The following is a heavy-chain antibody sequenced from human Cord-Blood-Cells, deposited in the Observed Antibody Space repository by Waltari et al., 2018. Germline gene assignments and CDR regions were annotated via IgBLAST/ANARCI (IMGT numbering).Heavy chain of an antibody. CDR1: GFTFSNAW. Sequence: EVQLVESGGGLVKPGGSLRLSCAASGFTFSNAWMSWVRQAPGEGLAWVGRIKSKTDGGTTDDAAPVEGRCTISRDDSKNTLYLQMNSLKTEDTAVYYCTTTIYCSSTSCYKWFDYWGQGTLVTISS. J-gene: IGHJ4*02. V-gene: IGHV3-15*01. CDR2: IKSKTDGGTT. CDR3: TTTIYCSSTSCYKWFDY. D-gene: IGHD2-2*02.